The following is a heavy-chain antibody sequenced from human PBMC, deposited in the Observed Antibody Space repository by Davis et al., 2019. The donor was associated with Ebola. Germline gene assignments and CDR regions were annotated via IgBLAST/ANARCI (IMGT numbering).Heavy chain of an antibody. CDR1: GYTFTGYY. J-gene: IGHJ6*03. CDR3: ARGTCNGGNCYEVEYGGSMDV. CDR2: INPNSGGT. D-gene: IGHD2-21*01. V-gene: IGHV1-2*06. Sequence: ASVKVSCKASGYTFTGYYMHWVRQAPGQGLEWMGRINPNSGGTNYAQKFQGRVTMTRDTSISTAYMELSRLRSDDTAVYYCARGTCNGGNCYEVEYGGSMDVWGKGTTVTVSS.